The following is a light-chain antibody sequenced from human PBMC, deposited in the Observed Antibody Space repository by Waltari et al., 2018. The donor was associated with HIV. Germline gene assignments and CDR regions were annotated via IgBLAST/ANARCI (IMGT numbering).Light chain of an antibody. J-gene: IGLJ3*02. CDR3: CSYAGTHIWV. CDR2: DVS. CDR1: SSDVGGYDY. V-gene: IGLV2-11*01. Sequence: QSALTQPRSLSGSPGQSVTISCTGTSSDVGGYDYVSWYQQYPGKAPKLMMFDVSKRPSGVPDRFSGSKSDNTASLTISGLQADDEADYYCCSYAGTHIWVFGGGTKLTVL.